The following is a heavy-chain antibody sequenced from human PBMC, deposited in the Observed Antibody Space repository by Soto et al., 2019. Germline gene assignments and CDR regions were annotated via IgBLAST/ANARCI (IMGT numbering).Heavy chain of an antibody. CDR2: ISYDGSNK. D-gene: IGHD2-21*01. CDR1: GFTFRSYA. CDR3: RLLFPDCDY. Sequence: QVQLVESWGGVVQPGRSRRLSCAASGFTFRSYAMHWVRQAPGTGLEWGAVISYDGSNKYYSDYVKGRCTSSRDNSKNTLDLQMHSLRAEDKAVYYCRLLFPDCDYGGQATLFTVA. J-gene: IGHJ4*02. V-gene: IGHV3-30-3*01.